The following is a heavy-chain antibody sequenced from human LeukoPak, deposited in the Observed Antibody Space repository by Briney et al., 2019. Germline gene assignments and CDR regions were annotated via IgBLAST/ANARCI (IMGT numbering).Heavy chain of an antibody. J-gene: IGHJ4*02. D-gene: IGHD2-15*01. Sequence: PSETLSLTCTVSGDSISGFHWSWIRQPPGKGLEWIGYIYYSGSTNYNPSLKSRVTISVDTSKNQFSLKLSSVTAADTAVYYCARQVSGGSWGNWGQGTLVTVSS. V-gene: IGHV4-59*08. CDR1: GDSISGFH. CDR3: ARQVSGGSWGN. CDR2: IYYSGST.